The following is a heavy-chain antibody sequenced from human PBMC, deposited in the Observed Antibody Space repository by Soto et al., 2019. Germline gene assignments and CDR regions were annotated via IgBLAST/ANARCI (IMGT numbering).Heavy chain of an antibody. CDR3: ARAGPPYSSGDFDY. V-gene: IGHV6-1*01. CDR1: GDSVSRNSAA. Sequence: SQTLSITCVISGDSVSRNSAAWNWFRKSPSRGLEWLGRTYYRSKWYNDYAVSVKSRITINPDTSKNQFSLQLNSVTPEDTAVYYCARAGPPYSSGDFDYWGQGTLVTVSS. CDR2: TYYRSKWYN. D-gene: IGHD6-19*01. J-gene: IGHJ4*02.